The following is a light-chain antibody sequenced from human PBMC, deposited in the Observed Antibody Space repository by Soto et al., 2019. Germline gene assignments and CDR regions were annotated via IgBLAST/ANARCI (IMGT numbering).Light chain of an antibody. CDR2: GAS. Sequence: EIVLTQSPGTLSLSPGERATLSCRASQSVSSSYLAWYQQKPGQAPRLLIYGASSRATGIPDRFSGRGSGTDFTLTISILEPEDFAVYYCQQYGSSSLTFGGGTKVEIK. CDR1: QSVSSSY. V-gene: IGKV3-20*01. CDR3: QQYGSSSLT. J-gene: IGKJ4*01.